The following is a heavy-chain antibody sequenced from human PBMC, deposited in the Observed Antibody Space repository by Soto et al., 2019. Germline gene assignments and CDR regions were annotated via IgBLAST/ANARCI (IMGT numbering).Heavy chain of an antibody. CDR2: INAGNGNT. Sequence: ASVKVSCKASGYTFTSYAMHWVRQAPGQRLEWMGWINAGNGNTKYSQKFQGRVTITRDTSASTAYMERSSLRSEDTAVYYCARCGAAGYYYYYGMDVWGQGTTVTVSS. CDR3: ARCGAAGYYYYYGMDV. D-gene: IGHD6-13*01. J-gene: IGHJ6*02. CDR1: GYTFTSYA. V-gene: IGHV1-3*01.